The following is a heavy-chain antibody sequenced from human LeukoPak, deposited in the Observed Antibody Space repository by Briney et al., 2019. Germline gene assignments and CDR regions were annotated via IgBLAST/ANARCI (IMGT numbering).Heavy chain of an antibody. CDR3: AKDSGQIDYYDSSAFEFYFDS. D-gene: IGHD3-22*01. Sequence: GGSLRLSCAASGLTVSSNYMNWVRQAPGKGLEWVSVIYSGSSTYYADSVKGRFTISRDDSKNTLYLQMNSLRAEDTAVYYCAKDSGQIDYYDSSAFEFYFDSWGQGILVTVSS. J-gene: IGHJ4*02. V-gene: IGHV3-53*01. CDR2: IYSGSST. CDR1: GLTVSSNY.